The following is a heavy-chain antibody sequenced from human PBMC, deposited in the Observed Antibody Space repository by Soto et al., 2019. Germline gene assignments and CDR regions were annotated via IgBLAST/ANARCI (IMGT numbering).Heavy chain of an antibody. CDR2: IIPIFGTA. Sequence: QVQLVQSGAEVKKPGSSVKVSCKASGGTFSSYAISWVRQAPGQGLEWMGGIIPIFGTANYAQKFQGRVTITADESTSTAYMELSSLRSEGTAVYYCARRIAYCGGDCYSGGWFDPWGQGTLVTVSS. D-gene: IGHD2-21*02. CDR3: ARRIAYCGGDCYSGGWFDP. CDR1: GGTFSSYA. V-gene: IGHV1-69*01. J-gene: IGHJ5*02.